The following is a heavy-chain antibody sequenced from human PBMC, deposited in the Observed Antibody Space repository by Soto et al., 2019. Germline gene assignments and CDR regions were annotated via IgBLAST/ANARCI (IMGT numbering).Heavy chain of an antibody. CDR1: GFTFSNYA. V-gene: IGHV3-23*01. D-gene: IGHD4-17*01. CDR2: ISGSGGST. Sequence: PGGSLRLSCAASGFTFSNYAMNWVRQAPGKGLEWVSVISGSGGSTYYADAVKGRFTISRDNSKNTLYLQMNSLRAEDTAVYYCAKRTVGWYFDLWGRGTLVPVSS. J-gene: IGHJ2*01. CDR3: AKRTVGWYFDL.